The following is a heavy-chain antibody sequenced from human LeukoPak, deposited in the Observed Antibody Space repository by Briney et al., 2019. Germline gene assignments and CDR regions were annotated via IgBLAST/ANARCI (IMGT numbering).Heavy chain of an antibody. D-gene: IGHD5-12*01. Sequence: GGSLRLSCAASGFTFSSYGMHWVRQAPGKGLEWVAVISYDGSNKYYADSVKGRFTISRDNSKNTLYLQMNSLRAEDTAVYYCAKDLGGRLRLFDYWGQGTLVTVSS. CDR2: ISYDGSNK. CDR3: AKDLGGRLRLFDY. J-gene: IGHJ4*02. CDR1: GFTFSSYG. V-gene: IGHV3-30*18.